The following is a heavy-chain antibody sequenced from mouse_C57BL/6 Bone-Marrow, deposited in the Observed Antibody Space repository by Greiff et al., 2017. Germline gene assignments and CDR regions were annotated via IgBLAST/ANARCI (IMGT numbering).Heavy chain of an antibody. J-gene: IGHJ4*01. CDR3: AKWGGSSLYAMDY. CDR1: GYTFTSYW. CDR2: INPSSGYT. Sequence: VQLQQSGAELAKPGASVQLSCKASGYTFTSYWMHWVKQRPGQGLEWIGYINPSSGYTKYNQKFKDKATLTADKSSRTSYMQLRSLTYEDSAVYYCAKWGGSSLYAMDYWGQGTSVTVSS. D-gene: IGHD1-1*01. V-gene: IGHV1-7*01.